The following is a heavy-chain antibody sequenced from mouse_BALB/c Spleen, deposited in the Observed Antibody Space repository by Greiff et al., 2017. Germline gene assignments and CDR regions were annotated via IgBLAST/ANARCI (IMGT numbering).Heavy chain of an antibody. J-gene: IGHJ4*01. CDR2: ISSGGGST. CDR1: GFAFSSYD. CDR3: ASKVRRYAMDY. D-gene: IGHD2-14*01. V-gene: IGHV5-12-1*01. Sequence: EVKLVESGGGLVKPGGSLKLSCADSGFAFSSYDMSWVRQTPEKRLEWVAYISSGGGSTYYPDTVKGRFTISRDNAKNTLYLQMSSLKSEDTAMYYCASKVRRYAMDYWGQGTSVTVSS.